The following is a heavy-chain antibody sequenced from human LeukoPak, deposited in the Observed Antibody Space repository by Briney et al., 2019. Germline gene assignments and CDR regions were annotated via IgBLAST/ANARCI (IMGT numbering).Heavy chain of an antibody. J-gene: IGHJ6*04. CDR3: ARANSGYDYHYYGMDV. D-gene: IGHD5-12*01. CDR1: GFTFSSYS. CDR2: ISSSSSYI. V-gene: IGHV3-21*01. Sequence: PGGSLRLSCAASGFTFSSYSMNWVRQAPGKGLEWVSSISSSSSYIYYADSVKGRFTISRDNAKNSLYLQMNSLRAEDTAVYYCARANSGYDYHYYGMDVWGKGTTVTVSS.